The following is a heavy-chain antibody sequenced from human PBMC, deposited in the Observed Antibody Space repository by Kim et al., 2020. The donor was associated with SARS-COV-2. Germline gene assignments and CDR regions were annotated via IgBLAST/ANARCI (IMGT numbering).Heavy chain of an antibody. CDR3: ARHVSSGYDY. CDR2: IYYTGRT. CDR1: GGSISGYY. Sequence: SETLSLTCAVSGGSISGYYWSWIRQPPGKGLDWIAYIYYTGRTKYNPSLESRVTISVDTSKNQFSLKLGSVTATDTAVYYCARHVSSGYDYWGQGSLVTVSS. V-gene: IGHV4-59*08. D-gene: IGHD3-22*01. J-gene: IGHJ4*02.